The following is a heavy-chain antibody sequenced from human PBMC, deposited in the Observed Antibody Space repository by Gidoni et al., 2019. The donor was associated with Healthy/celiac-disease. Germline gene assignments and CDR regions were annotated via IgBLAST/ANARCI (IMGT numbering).Heavy chain of an antibody. CDR1: GFPFSSYA. CDR3: AKERGAWNQPKSYYFDY. CDR2: ISGSGGST. D-gene: IGHD1-1*01. V-gene: IGHV3-23*01. Sequence: EVQLLESGGGLVQPGGSLRLSCAASGFPFSSYAMSWVRQAPGKGLEWVSAISGSGGSTYYADSVKGRFTISRDNSKNTLYLQMNSLRAEDTAVYYCAKERGAWNQPKSYYFDYWGQGTLVTVSS. J-gene: IGHJ4*02.